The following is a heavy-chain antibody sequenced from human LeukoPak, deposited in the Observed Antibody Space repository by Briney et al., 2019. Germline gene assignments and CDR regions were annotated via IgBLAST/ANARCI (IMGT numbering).Heavy chain of an antibody. CDR1: GFSFNSYT. CDR2: ISPVSSYT. D-gene: IGHD1-26*01. Sequence: GGSLRLSCLASGFSFNSYTMNWVREAPGKGLEWVSTISPVSSYTWYAESVKGRFTISRDNAKNSLYLQMSSLRAEDTALYYCVREGGSYYDLDYWGHGTLVTVSS. CDR3: VREGGSYYDLDY. V-gene: IGHV3-21*04. J-gene: IGHJ4*01.